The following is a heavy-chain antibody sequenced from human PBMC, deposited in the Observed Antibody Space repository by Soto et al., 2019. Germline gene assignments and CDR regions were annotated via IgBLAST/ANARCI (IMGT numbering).Heavy chain of an antibody. CDR3: AKNGQPPYYYYGLDV. J-gene: IGHJ6*02. CDR2: ISGYNGDA. V-gene: IGHV1-18*01. Sequence: ASVKVSCKASGYTFTGYGISCGRQAPVQGLEWMGWISGYNGDANYAQSFQGRVSMTIDTSTTTAYMELRTLTPDDTAVYYCAKNGQPPYYYYGLDVWGQGTTVTVSS. CDR1: GYTFTGYG. D-gene: IGHD2-8*01.